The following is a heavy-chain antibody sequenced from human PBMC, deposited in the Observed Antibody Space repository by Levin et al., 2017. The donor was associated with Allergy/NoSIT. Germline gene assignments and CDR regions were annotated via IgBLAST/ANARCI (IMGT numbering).Heavy chain of an antibody. J-gene: IGHJ4*02. CDR2: ISSSGSST. V-gene: IGHV3-11*01. CDR1: GFTFSDYY. CDR3: ARPGKSASYNVY. Sequence: GESLKISCATSGFTFSDYYMSWIRQAPGKGLEWVSYISSSGSSTYYAHSVKGRFTVSRDNAKNSLYLQMNSLRAEDTAVYYCARPGKSASYNVYWSKGTLVTGSS. D-gene: IGHD1-26*01.